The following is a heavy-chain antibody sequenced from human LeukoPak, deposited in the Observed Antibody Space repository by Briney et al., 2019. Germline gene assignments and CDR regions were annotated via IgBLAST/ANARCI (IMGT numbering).Heavy chain of an antibody. J-gene: IGHJ4*02. V-gene: IGHV4-39*07. Sequence: SETLSLTCTVTGASISSSRYYWGWIRQPPGKGLEWIGSLYYSGSISYYNPSLKSRVTISADTSKNQFSLKVTSVTAADTAVYYCARANPYYGSGTAKYYLDNWGQGTLVSVSS. CDR1: GASISSSRYY. CDR2: LYYSGSIS. CDR3: ARANPYYGSGTAKYYLDN. D-gene: IGHD3-10*01.